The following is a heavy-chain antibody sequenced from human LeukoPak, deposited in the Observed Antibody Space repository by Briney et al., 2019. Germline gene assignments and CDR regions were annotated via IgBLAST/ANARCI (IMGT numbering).Heavy chain of an antibody. D-gene: IGHD2-21*02. V-gene: IGHV3-48*01. CDR2: ISGGSGAI. Sequence: GSLRLSCAASGFTFSSYNMIWVRQAPGKGLEWVSYISGGSGAIYYTDSVRGRFTISRDNARNSLALQMNSLRAEDTAVYYCARDCRPYCASSSYYHMDVWGQGTTVTVSS. CDR1: GFTFSSYN. J-gene: IGHJ6*02. CDR3: ARDCRPYCASSSYYHMDV.